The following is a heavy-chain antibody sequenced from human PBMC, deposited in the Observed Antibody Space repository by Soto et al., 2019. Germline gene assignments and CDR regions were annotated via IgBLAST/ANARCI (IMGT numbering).Heavy chain of an antibody. D-gene: IGHD5-18*01. CDR2: ISSSSSTI. Sequence: EVQLVESGGGLVQPGGSLRLACAASGFTFSSYSMNGVRQAPGKGLEWVSYISSSSSTIYYADSVKGRFTISRDNAKNSLYLQMDGLRDEDTAVYYCAREGEIQLWLQSLDYWGQGTLVTVSS. V-gene: IGHV3-48*02. CDR3: AREGEIQLWLQSLDY. J-gene: IGHJ4*02. CDR1: GFTFSSYS.